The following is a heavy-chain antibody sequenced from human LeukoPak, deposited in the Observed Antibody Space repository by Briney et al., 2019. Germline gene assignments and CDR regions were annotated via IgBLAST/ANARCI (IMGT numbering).Heavy chain of an antibody. CDR1: GYSMRSGYY. CDR3: ARVPHGETVFGVVLYWLDP. D-gene: IGHD3-3*01. V-gene: IGHV4-38-2*02. CDR2: TYHSGST. Sequence: LETLSLTCTVSGYSMRSGYYWGWIRQPPGKGLEWIGSTYHSGSTNYNPSLKSRVTISVDTSKNQFSLKLNSVTAADTAVYYCARVPHGETVFGVVLYWLDPWGQGTLITVFS. J-gene: IGHJ5*02.